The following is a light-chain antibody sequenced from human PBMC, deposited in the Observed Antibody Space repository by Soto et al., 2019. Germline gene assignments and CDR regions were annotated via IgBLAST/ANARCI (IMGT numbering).Light chain of an antibody. V-gene: IGKV3-15*01. Sequence: ILMTQSPATLSVSPGERATLSCRASQSVSTNVAWYQQKPGQSPRLLLYGTSTRAAGIPGRFSGSGSGTEFTLTISGLHSEDSAVYYCQQYNHWWTFGHGGKVDNK. CDR3: QQYNHWWT. J-gene: IGKJ1*01. CDR1: QSVSTN. CDR2: GTS.